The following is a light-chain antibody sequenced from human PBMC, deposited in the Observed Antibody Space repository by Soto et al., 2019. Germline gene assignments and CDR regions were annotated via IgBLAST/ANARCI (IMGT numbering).Light chain of an antibody. J-gene: IGLJ1*01. CDR2: DVS. V-gene: IGLV2-14*01. CDR3: RSYTSSSTLLYV. CDR1: SSDVGGYNY. Sequence: QSALTQPASVSGSPGQSITISCTGTSSDVGGYNYVSWYQQHPGKAPKLMIYDVSNRPSGVPDRFSGSKSGNTASLTISGLQAEDEADYYCRSYTSSSTLLYVFGTGTKLTVL.